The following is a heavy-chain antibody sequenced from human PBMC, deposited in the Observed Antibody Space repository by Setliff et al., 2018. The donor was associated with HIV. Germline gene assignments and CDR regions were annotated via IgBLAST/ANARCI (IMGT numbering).Heavy chain of an antibody. Sequence: SCKTVGFPFTGNYLHWVRQAPGQGLEWMGWIEPITGDTKYAQKFQGRVTMTRDTSISTAYMELRRLRSDDTAVYYCARCYYDSSGPTDAFDIWGQGTVVTVSS. CDR2: IEPITGDT. J-gene: IGHJ3*02. CDR3: ARCYYDSSGPTDAFDI. D-gene: IGHD3-22*01. V-gene: IGHV1-2*02. CDR1: GFPFTGNY.